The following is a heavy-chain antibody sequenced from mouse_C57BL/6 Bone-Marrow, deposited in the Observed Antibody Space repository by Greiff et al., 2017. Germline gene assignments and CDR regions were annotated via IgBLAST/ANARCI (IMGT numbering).Heavy chain of an antibody. CDR2: IHPNSGST. CDR1: GYTFTSYW. CDR3: ARDYSNYEDMDY. V-gene: IGHV1-64*01. D-gene: IGHD2-5*01. J-gene: IGHJ4*01. Sequence: VQLQQSGAELVKPGASVKLSCKASGYTFTSYWMHWVKQRPGQGLEWIGMIHPNSGSTNYNEKFKSKATLTVDKSSSTAYMQLSSLTSEDSAVYYCARDYSNYEDMDYWGQGTSVTVSA.